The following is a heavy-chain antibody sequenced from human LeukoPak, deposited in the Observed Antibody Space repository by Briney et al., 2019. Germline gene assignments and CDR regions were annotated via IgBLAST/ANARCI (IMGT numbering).Heavy chain of an antibody. V-gene: IGHV3-53*01. Sequence: GGSLRLSCAASGFTVSSNYMSWVRQAPGKGLEWVSVIYSGGSTYYADSVKGRFTISRDNSKNTLYLQMNSLRAEDTAVYYCARAEPYSSGRGRVDYWGQGTLVSVSS. CDR2: IYSGGST. J-gene: IGHJ4*02. CDR1: GFTVSSNY. D-gene: IGHD6-19*01. CDR3: ARAEPYSSGRGRVDY.